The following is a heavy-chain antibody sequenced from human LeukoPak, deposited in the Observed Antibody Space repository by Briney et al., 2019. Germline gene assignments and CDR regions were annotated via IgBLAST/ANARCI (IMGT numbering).Heavy chain of an antibody. V-gene: IGHV4-34*01. J-gene: IGHJ4*02. CDR3: ARLNPLYSSSPFDY. Sequence: PSETLSLTCAVYGGSFSGYYWSWIRQPPGKGLEWIGEINHSGSTYYNPSLKSRVTISVDTSKNQFSLKLSSVTAADTAVYYCARLNPLYSSSPFDYWGQGTLVTVSS. D-gene: IGHD6-13*01. CDR1: GGSFSGYY. CDR2: INHSGST.